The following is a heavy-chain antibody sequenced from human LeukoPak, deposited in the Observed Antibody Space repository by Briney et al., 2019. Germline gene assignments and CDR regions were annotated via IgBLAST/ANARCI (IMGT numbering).Heavy chain of an antibody. V-gene: IGHV3-21*01. Sequence: GGSLRLSCAASGFTFSRYSMNWVRQAPGKGLEWVSSISISSNYIYYADSVKGRFTISRDNAKNSLFLQVNSLRAEDAAMYYCAREQGTHYYDSSGNYARSGAFDIWGQGTMVTVSS. CDR1: GFTFSRYS. D-gene: IGHD3-22*01. CDR2: ISISSNYI. J-gene: IGHJ3*02. CDR3: AREQGTHYYDSSGNYARSGAFDI.